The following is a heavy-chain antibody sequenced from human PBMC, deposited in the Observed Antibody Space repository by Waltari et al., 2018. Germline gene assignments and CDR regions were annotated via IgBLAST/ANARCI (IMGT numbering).Heavy chain of an antibody. V-gene: IGHV3-23*01. CDR2: RTGSGTTT. Sequence: EVQLLESGGGLVQPGGSLRLSCAASGFTFSNYAMSWVRQSPGKGLEVGSARTGSGTTTCYADSVKGRFTISRDNSKNTLYLQINSLRAEDTAVYYCAKEVDSGSCDKLAQYFQHWGQGTLVTVSS. J-gene: IGHJ1*01. CDR3: AKEVDSGSCDKLAQYFQH. D-gene: IGHD6-13*01. CDR1: GFTFSNYA.